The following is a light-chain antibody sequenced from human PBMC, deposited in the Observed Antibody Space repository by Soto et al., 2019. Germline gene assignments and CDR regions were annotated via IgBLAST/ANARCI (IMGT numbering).Light chain of an antibody. CDR3: QYYGNWLIT. J-gene: IGKJ5*01. V-gene: IGKV3-20*01. CDR1: QSIGSSY. CDR2: GAS. Sequence: VFTESPCTLSLSPGERATLSCRASQSIGSSYLAWYQQKPGQAPRLLIYGASSRATGIPDRFSGGGSGTDFSLTISRLDPEDFAVYYCQYYGNWLITFGQGTRLEI.